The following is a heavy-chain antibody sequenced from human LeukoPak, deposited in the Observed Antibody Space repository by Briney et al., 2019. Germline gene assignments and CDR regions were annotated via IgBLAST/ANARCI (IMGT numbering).Heavy chain of an antibody. D-gene: IGHD1-26*01. V-gene: IGHV3-74*01. CDR1: GFTFSSYW. CDR2: INTDGSST. CDR3: ARETLGATTPPPIRGSYYPPSPQDY. J-gene: IGHJ4*02. Sequence: GGSLRLSCAASGFTFSSYWMHWVRQAPGKGLVWVSRINTDGSSTSYADSVKGRFTISRDNAKNTLYLQMNSLRAEDTAVYYCARETLGATTPPPIRGSYYPPSPQDYWGQGTLVTVSS.